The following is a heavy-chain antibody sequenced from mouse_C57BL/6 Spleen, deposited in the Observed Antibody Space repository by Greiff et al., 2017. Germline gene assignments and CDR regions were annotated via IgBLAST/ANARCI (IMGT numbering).Heavy chain of an antibody. Sequence: EVKLVESGPELVKPGASVKISCKASGYSFTDYNMNWVKQSNGKSLEWIGVINPNYGTTSYNQKFKGKATLTVDQSSSTAYMQLNSLTSEDSAVYYCAREVYYGYDYFDYWGQGTTLTVSS. J-gene: IGHJ2*01. D-gene: IGHD2-2*01. CDR3: AREVYYGYDYFDY. CDR1: GYSFTDYN. V-gene: IGHV1-39*01. CDR2: INPNYGTT.